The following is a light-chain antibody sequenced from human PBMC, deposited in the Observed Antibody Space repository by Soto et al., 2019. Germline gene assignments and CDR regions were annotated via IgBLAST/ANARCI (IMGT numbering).Light chain of an antibody. CDR3: QQYGDSPPNT. CDR2: AAS. V-gene: IGKV3-20*01. CDR1: QSVNSRF. J-gene: IGKJ2*01. Sequence: IVLTQSPGTLSLSPGESATLSCRASQSVNSRFLAWYQHKPGQAPRLLIYAASTRATGIPDRFSGSASGTDFTLTINKLEPEDFAVYYCQQYGDSPPNTFGQGTNLEIK.